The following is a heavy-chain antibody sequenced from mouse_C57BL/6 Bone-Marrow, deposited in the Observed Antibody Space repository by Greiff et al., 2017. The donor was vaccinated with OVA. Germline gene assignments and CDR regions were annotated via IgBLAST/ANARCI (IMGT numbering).Heavy chain of an antibody. D-gene: IGHD2-5*01. CDR2: IYPSDSET. CDR3: ARRSSPYYSNPAWFAY. CDR1: GYTFTSYW. V-gene: IGHV1-61*01. Sequence: QVQLKQPGAELVRPGSSVKLSCKASGYTFTSYWMDWVKQRPGQGLEWIGNIYPSDSETHYNQKFKDKATLTVDKSSSTAYMQLSSLTSEDSAVYYCARRSSPYYSNPAWFAYWGQGTLVTVSA. J-gene: IGHJ3*01.